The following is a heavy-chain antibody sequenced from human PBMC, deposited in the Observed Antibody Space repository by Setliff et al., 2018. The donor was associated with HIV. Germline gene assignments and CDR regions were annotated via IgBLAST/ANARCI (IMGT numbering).Heavy chain of an antibody. Sequence: SVKVSCKTSGGTIGTYAINWVRQAPGQGLEWMGGVSPSIDVATHAPMLQGRFTISADKSTDTAYLDLKSLRSEDTAIYYCARGGAWWGYNNRSPYFYYMDVWGNGTTVTVSS. CDR2: VSPSIDVA. D-gene: IGHD2-15*01. CDR3: ARGGAWWGYNNRSPYFYYMDV. J-gene: IGHJ6*03. V-gene: IGHV1-69*10. CDR1: GGTIGTYA.